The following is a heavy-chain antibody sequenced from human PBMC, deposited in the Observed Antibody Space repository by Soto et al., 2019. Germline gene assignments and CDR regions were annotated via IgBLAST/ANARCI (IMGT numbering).Heavy chain of an antibody. CDR2: FDPEDGET. CDR3: ATGLVGAATFDY. V-gene: IGHV1-24*01. D-gene: IGHD1-26*01. J-gene: IGHJ4*02. Sequence: ASVKVSCKASGGTFSSYAISWVRQAPGKGLEWMGGFDPEDGETICAQKFQGRVTMTEDTSTDTAYMELSSLRSEDTAVYYCATGLVGAATFDYWGQGTLVTVSS. CDR1: GGTFSSYA.